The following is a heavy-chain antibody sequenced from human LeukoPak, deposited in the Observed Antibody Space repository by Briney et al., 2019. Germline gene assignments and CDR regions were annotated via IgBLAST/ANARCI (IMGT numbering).Heavy chain of an antibody. CDR1: GFTFSSYA. V-gene: IGHV3-23*01. J-gene: IGHJ4*02. Sequence: PGGSLRLSCAASGFTFSSYAISWVRQAPGKGLEWVSAISGSGGSTYYADSVKGRFTISRDNSKNTLYLQMNSLRAEDTAVYYCAKGYSSGWYADYFDYWGQGTLVTVYS. CDR2: ISGSGGST. D-gene: IGHD6-19*01. CDR3: AKGYSSGWYADYFDY.